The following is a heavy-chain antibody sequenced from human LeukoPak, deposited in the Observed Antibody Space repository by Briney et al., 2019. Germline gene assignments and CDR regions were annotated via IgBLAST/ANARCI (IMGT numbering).Heavy chain of an antibody. CDR1: GGSVSGGSYY. J-gene: IGHJ4*02. D-gene: IGHD3-22*01. V-gene: IGHV4-61*01. Sequence: SETLSLTCTVSGGSVSGGSYYWSWIRQPPGRGLGWIGYIYYSGSTNYNPSLKSRVTISVDMSKNQFSLKLSSVTAADTAVYYCARDDDSSGHFDYWGQGTLVTVSS. CDR2: IYYSGST. CDR3: ARDDDSSGHFDY.